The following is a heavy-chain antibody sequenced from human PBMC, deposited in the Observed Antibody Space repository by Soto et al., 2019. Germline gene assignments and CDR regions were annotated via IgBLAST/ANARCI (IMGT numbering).Heavy chain of an antibody. J-gene: IGHJ6*02. CDR3: ARALRYCCSTSCYIWGYYGMDV. CDR2: INHSGST. D-gene: IGHD2-2*02. Sequence: SETLSLTCAVYGGSFSGYYWSWIRQPPGKGLEWIGEINHSGSTNYNPSLKSRVTISVDTSKNQFSLKLSSVTAADTAVYYCARALRYCCSTSCYIWGYYGMDVWGQGTTVTVSS. CDR1: GGSFSGYY. V-gene: IGHV4-34*01.